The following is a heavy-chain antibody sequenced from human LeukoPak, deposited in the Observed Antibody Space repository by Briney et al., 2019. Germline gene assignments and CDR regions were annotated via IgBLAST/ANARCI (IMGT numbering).Heavy chain of an antibody. Sequence: GGSLRLSCAASEFTFSTYDMSWVRQAPGKGLEWVSTISGSGGSTYYADSVKGRFTISRDNSKNTLNLQMSSLRAEDTAVYYCVVSYLYAFDIWGQGTMVTVSS. D-gene: IGHD5-18*01. J-gene: IGHJ3*02. CDR1: EFTFSTYD. CDR3: VVSYLYAFDI. CDR2: ISGSGGST. V-gene: IGHV3-23*01.